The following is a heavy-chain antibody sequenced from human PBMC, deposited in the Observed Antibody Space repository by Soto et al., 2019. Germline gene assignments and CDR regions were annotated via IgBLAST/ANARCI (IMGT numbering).Heavy chain of an antibody. Sequence: PGGSLRLSCAASGFTFSSYGMHWVRQAPGKGLEWVAVIWYDGSNKYYADSVKGRFTISRDNSKNTLYLQMNSLRAEDTAVYYCARDSAVGATLLNYYFDYWGQGTLVTVSS. D-gene: IGHD1-26*01. CDR3: ARDSAVGATLLNYYFDY. CDR2: IWYDGSNK. V-gene: IGHV3-33*01. CDR1: GFTFSSYG. J-gene: IGHJ4*02.